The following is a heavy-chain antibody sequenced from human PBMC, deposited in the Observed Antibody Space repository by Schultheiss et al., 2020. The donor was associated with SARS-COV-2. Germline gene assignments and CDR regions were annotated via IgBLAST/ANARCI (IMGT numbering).Heavy chain of an antibody. CDR3: ARGIRSGILKGTYYFDY. CDR2: IYYSGST. Sequence: SETLSLTCAVSGYSISSGYYWGWIRQPPGKGLEWIGYIYYSGSTNYNPSLKSRVTISVDTSKNQFSLKLSSVTAADTAVYFCARGIRSGILKGTYYFDYWGQGTLVTVSS. CDR1: GYSISSGYY. J-gene: IGHJ4*02. D-gene: IGHD1-26*01. V-gene: IGHV4-38-2*01.